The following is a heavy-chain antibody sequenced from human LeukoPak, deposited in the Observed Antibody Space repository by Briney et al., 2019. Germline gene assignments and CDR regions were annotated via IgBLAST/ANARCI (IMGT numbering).Heavy chain of an antibody. CDR2: ISSNGGST. CDR3: ARAKEYYDSSGYQRVNAFDI. V-gene: IGHV3-64*01. D-gene: IGHD3-22*01. CDR1: GFTFSSCD. J-gene: IGHJ3*02. Sequence: GGSLRLSCSASGFTFSSCDMHWVCQAPRKGLEYVSAISSNGGSTYYANSVKGRFTISRDNSKNTLYLQMGSLRAEDMAVYYCARAKEYYDSSGYQRVNAFDIWGQGTTVTVSS.